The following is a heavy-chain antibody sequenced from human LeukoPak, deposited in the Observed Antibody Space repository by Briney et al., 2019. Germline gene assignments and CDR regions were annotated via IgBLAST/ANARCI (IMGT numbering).Heavy chain of an antibody. CDR2: ISSSSSYI. Sequence: GGSLRLSCAASGFTFSSYSMNWVRQAPGKGLEWVSSISSSSSYIYYADSVKGRFTISRDNAKNSLYPQMNSLRAEDTAVYYCARAARTAMARNGLVDYWGQGTLVTVSS. V-gene: IGHV3-21*01. CDR3: ARAARTAMARNGLVDY. CDR1: GFTFSSYS. D-gene: IGHD5-18*01. J-gene: IGHJ4*02.